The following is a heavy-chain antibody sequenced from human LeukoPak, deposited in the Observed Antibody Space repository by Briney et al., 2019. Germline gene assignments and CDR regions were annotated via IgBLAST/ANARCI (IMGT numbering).Heavy chain of an antibody. D-gene: IGHD3-3*01. V-gene: IGHV1-46*01. CDR2: INPSDGST. Sequence: ASVKVSCKASGYTFTSYYTHWVRQAPGQGLEWMGIINPSDGSTSYAQKFQGRVTMTRDTSTSTVYMELSSLRSEDTAVYYCASEESDYNYWSGGDFWGQGTLVTVSS. CDR3: ASEESDYNYWSGGDF. CDR1: GYTFTSYY. J-gene: IGHJ4*02.